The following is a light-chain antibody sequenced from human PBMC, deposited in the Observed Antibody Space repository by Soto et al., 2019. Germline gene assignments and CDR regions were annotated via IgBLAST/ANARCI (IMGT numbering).Light chain of an antibody. J-gene: IGKJ2*01. V-gene: IGKV1-5*03. Sequence: DIQMTQSPSTLSTSVGDRVTITCRASQSISTWLAWYQQKPGKAPKLLIYTASTLESGVPSRFSGRGSGTDFTLTISSLQPDDSATYYCQQYNSYPYTFGQGTKLEIE. CDR1: QSISTW. CDR3: QQYNSYPYT. CDR2: TAS.